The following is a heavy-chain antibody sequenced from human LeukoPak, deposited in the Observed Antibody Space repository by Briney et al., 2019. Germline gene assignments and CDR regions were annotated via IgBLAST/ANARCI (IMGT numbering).Heavy chain of an antibody. CDR2: IYYSGST. V-gene: IGHV4-30-4*01. CDR3: ARRCGDCYISDS. D-gene: IGHD2-21*02. J-gene: IGHJ4*02. Sequence: PSETLSLTCTVSGGSISGDDYYWTWIRQPPGKGLEWIGYIYYSGSTYYNPSLKSRVAISLDTSKNQFSLKLSSVTAADTAVYYCARRCGDCYISDSWGQGTLVTVSS. CDR1: GGSISGDDYY.